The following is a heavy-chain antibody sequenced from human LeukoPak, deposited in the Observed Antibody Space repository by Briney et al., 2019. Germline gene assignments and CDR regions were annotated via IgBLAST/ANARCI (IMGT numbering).Heavy chain of an antibody. J-gene: IGHJ4*02. CDR3: TTYMIVGATQKDY. V-gene: IGHV3-30*02. CDR2: IRYDGSNK. D-gene: IGHD1-26*01. CDR1: GFTFSSYG. Sequence: GGSLRLSCAASGFTFSSYGMHWVRQAPGKGLEWVAFIRYDGSNKYYADSVKGRFTISRDNSKNTLYLQMNSLRAEDTAVYYCTTYMIVGATQKDYWGQGTLVTVSS.